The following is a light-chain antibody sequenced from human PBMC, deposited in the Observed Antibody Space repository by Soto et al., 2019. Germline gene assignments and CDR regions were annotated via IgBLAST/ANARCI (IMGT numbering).Light chain of an antibody. Sequence: QSVLTQPPSASGSPGQSVTISCTGTSSDVGGYNYISWYQQHPGKAPKLMIYEVSKRPSGVPDRFSGSKSGNTASLTVSGLQAEDEVDYYCSSYAGSIFVVFGGGTKLTVL. CDR3: SSYAGSIFVV. CDR1: SSDVGGYNY. CDR2: EVS. V-gene: IGLV2-8*01. J-gene: IGLJ2*01.